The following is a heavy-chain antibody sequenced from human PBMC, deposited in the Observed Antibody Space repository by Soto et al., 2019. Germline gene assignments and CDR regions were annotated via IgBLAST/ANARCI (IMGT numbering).Heavy chain of an antibody. CDR1: GFTFSSNS. J-gene: IGHJ6*03. Sequence: EVQLVESGGGLVQPGGSLRLSCAASGFTFSSNSMNWVRQAPGKGLEWVSYISSTSGTINYADSVKGRFTISRDNAKNSLYLQMNSLRAEDTAVYFCARGGGITGTTSSYYYYYLDVWGKGTAVTVSS. CDR2: ISSTSGTI. D-gene: IGHD1-7*01. CDR3: ARGGGITGTTSSYYYYYLDV. V-gene: IGHV3-48*01.